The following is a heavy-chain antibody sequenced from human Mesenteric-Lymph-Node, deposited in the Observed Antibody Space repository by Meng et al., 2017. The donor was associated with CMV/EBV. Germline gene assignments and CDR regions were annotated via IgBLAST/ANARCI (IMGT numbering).Heavy chain of an antibody. J-gene: IGHJ3*02. CDR1: GFTFSSYE. Sequence: LSLTCAASGFTFSSYEMNWVRQAPGKGLEWVSKISSSGFTIYYADSVKDRFTISRDNAKNSLYLQMNSLRAEDTAVYYCARNFDIWGQGTMVTVSS. V-gene: IGHV3-48*03. CDR2: ISSSGFTI. CDR3: ARNFDI.